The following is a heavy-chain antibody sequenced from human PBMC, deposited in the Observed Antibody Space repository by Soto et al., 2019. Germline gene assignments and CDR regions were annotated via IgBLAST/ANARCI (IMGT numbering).Heavy chain of an antibody. D-gene: IGHD3-3*02. V-gene: IGHV1-69*06. CDR1: GGTFSSYA. CDR3: ARDSFPVVRWFDP. CDR2: IIPIFGTA. J-gene: IGHJ5*02. Sequence: SVKVSCKASGGTFSSYAISWVRQAPGQGLEWMGGIIPIFGTANYAQKFQGRVTITADKSTSTAYMELSSLRSEDTAVYYCARDSFPVVRWFDPWGQGTLVTVSS.